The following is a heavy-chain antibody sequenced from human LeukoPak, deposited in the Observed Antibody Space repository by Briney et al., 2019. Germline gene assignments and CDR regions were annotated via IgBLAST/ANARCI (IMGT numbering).Heavy chain of an antibody. Sequence: SETLSLTCTVSGGSISSYYWSWIRQPAGKGLEWIGRIYTSGSTNYNPSLKSRVTMSVDTSKNQFSLKLSSVTAADTAAYYCARDGVVAAGDYYYYYMDVWGKGTTVTVSS. CDR1: GGSISSYY. V-gene: IGHV4-4*07. J-gene: IGHJ6*03. D-gene: IGHD2-15*01. CDR3: ARDGVVAAGDYYYYYMDV. CDR2: IYTSGST.